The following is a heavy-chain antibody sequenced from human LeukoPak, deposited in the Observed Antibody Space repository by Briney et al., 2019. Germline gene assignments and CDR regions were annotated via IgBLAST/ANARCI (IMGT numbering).Heavy chain of an antibody. D-gene: IGHD2-2*02. V-gene: IGHV1-2*02. CDR3: ARECSSTSCYTRDYYYYYYMDV. CDR1: GYTFTGYY. Sequence: ASVKVSCKASGYTFTGYYMHWVRQAPGQGLEWMGWINPNSGGTNYAQKFQGRVTMTRDTSIGTAYMELSRLRSDDTAVYYCARECSSTSCYTRDYYYYYYMDVWGKGTTVTVSS. CDR2: INPNSGGT. J-gene: IGHJ6*03.